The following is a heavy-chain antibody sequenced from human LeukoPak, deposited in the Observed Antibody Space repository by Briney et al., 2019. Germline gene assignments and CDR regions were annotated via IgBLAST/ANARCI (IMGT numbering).Heavy chain of an antibody. CDR2: ISGGAGST. V-gene: IGHV3-23*01. Sequence: GGSLRLSCAASGFTFSSYDMSWVRQAPGKGLEWVSGISGGAGSTFYADSVKGRFTISRDNSKNTLYLQMNSLRAEDTGVYYCADSHRHIEYWGQGTLVTVSS. D-gene: IGHD2-15*01. J-gene: IGHJ4*02. CDR3: ADSHRHIEY. CDR1: GFTFSSYD.